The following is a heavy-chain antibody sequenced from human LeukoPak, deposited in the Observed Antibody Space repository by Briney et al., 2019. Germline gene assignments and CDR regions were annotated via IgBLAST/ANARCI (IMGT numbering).Heavy chain of an antibody. Sequence: GGSLRLSCAASGSTFSSYSMNWVRQAPGKGLEWVSSISSSSSCIYYADSVKGRFTISRDNAKNSLYLQMNSLRAEDTAVYYCARAVGYSGSYYFDYWGQGTLVTVSS. D-gene: IGHD1-26*01. CDR1: GSTFSSYS. J-gene: IGHJ4*02. V-gene: IGHV3-21*01. CDR2: ISSSSSCI. CDR3: ARAVGYSGSYYFDY.